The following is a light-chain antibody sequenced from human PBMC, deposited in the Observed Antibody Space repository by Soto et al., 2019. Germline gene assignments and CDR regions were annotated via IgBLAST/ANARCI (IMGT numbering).Light chain of an antibody. Sequence: EIVLTQSPATLSLSPGERATLSCRASQSVSRSLGWYQQKPGQAPRLLIYAASNRATGIPARFSGSGSGTVFTLTISSLEPEDVAVYYCQQRSNWPLTFGPGTKVEIK. CDR3: QQRSNWPLT. J-gene: IGKJ3*01. CDR1: QSVSRS. V-gene: IGKV3-11*01. CDR2: AAS.